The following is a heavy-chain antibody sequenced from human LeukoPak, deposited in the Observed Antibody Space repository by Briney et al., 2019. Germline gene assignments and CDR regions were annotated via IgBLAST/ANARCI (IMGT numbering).Heavy chain of an antibody. CDR1: GFTFSSIW. CDR3: ARGFGGYDVSDE. CDR2: IKIVGSQK. J-gene: IGHJ4*02. Sequence: GGSLRLSCAASGFTFSSIWMSWVRQGPGKGLEWVANIKIVGSQKYYVDSVKGRFTTSRDNAKNCRYLQMASLRVDDTAMYYCARGFGGYDVSDEWGQPCLVT. D-gene: IGHD3-3*01. V-gene: IGHV3-7*03.